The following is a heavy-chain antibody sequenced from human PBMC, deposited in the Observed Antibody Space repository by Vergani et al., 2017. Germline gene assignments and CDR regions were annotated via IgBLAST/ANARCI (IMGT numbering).Heavy chain of an antibody. D-gene: IGHD1-7*01. CDR2: IYYSGST. V-gene: IGHV4-39*01. CDR1: GGSISSSSYY. Sequence: QLQLQESGPGLVKPSETLSLTCTVSGGSISSSSYYWGWIRQPPGKGLEWIGSIYYSGSTYYNPSLKSRVTISVDTSKNQFSLKLSSVTAADTAVYYCARHNNWNYVPNWFDPWGQGTLVTVSS. CDR3: ARHNNWNYVPNWFDP. J-gene: IGHJ5*02.